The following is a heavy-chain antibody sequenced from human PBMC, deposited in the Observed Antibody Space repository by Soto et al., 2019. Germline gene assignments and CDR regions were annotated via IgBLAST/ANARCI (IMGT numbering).Heavy chain of an antibody. J-gene: IGHJ6*03. D-gene: IGHD6-13*01. CDR2: INPNSGGT. CDR1: GYTFTGYY. CDR3: ARGGGYSSSWYDPADYYYYYMDV. V-gene: IGHV1-2*04. Sequence: GASVKVSCKASGYTFTGYYMRWVRQAPGQGLEWMGWINPNSGGTNYAQKFQGWVTMTRDTSISTAYMELSRLRSDDTAVYYCARGGGYSSSWYDPADYYYYYMDVWGKGTTVTVSS.